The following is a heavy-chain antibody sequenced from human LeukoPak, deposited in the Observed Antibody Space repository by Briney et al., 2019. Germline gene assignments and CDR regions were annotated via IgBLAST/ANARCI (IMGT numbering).Heavy chain of an antibody. CDR1: GFTLSNYA. V-gene: IGHV3-30*02. J-gene: IGHJ4*02. CDR2: IRYDGSNK. CDR3: AKSGDRTGTTSPPLY. Sequence: PGRSLTLSCVASGFTLSNYAMHWVRQAPGKGLEWVAFIRYDGSNKYYADSVKGRFTISRDNSKNTLYLQMNSLRAEDTAVYYCAKSGDRTGTTSPPLYWGQGTLVTVSS. D-gene: IGHD1-7*01.